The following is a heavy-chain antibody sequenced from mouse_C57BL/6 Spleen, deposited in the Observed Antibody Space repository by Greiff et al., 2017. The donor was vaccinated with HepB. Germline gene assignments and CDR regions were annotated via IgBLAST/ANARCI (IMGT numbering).Heavy chain of an antibody. CDR1: GFSLTSYG. D-gene: IGHD2-3*01. Sequence: QVQLKESGPGLVQPSQSLSITCTVSGFSLTSYGVHWVRQSPGKGLEWLGVIWRGGSTDYNAAFMSRLSITKDNSKSQAFFKMNSLQADDTAIYYWAKSEDDGYSGFAYWGQGTLVTVSA. CDR3: AKSEDDGYSGFAY. CDR2: IWRGGST. V-gene: IGHV2-5*01. J-gene: IGHJ3*01.